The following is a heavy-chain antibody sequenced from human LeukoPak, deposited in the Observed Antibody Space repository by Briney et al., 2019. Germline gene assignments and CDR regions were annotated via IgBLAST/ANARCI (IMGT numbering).Heavy chain of an antibody. V-gene: IGHV1-69*05. Sequence: SVKVSCKASGYTFTGYYMHWVRQAPGQGLEWMGGIIPIFGTANYAQKFQGRVTITTDESTSTAYMELSSLRSEDTAVCYCARGRNDDFWSGYYGYWGQGTLVTVSS. CDR1: GYTFTGYY. CDR2: IIPIFGTA. J-gene: IGHJ4*02. D-gene: IGHD3-3*01. CDR3: ARGRNDDFWSGYYGY.